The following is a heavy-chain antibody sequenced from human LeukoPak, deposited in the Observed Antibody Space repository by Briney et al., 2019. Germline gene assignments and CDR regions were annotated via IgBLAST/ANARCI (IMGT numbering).Heavy chain of an antibody. CDR1: GGSISSYY. J-gene: IGHJ2*01. CDR2: IYYSGST. Sequence: SETLSLTCAVYGGSISSYYWSWIRQPPGKGLEWIGYIYYSGSTNYNPSLKSRVTISVDTSKNQFSLKLSSVTAADTAVYYCARVYSSGWYADWYFDLWGRGTLVTVSS. CDR3: ARVYSSGWYADWYFDL. V-gene: IGHV4-59*01. D-gene: IGHD6-19*01.